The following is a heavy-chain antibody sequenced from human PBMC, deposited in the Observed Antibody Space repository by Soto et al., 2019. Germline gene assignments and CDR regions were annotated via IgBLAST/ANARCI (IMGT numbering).Heavy chain of an antibody. J-gene: IGHJ6*02. D-gene: IGHD6-13*01. CDR1: GGSFSVYY. CDR2: INHSGST. Sequence: PSETLSLTCAVDGGSFSVYYCSWIRQPPGKVLEWIGPINHSGSTNYNPSLKSRVTISVATSKNQFSLKLSSVTAADTAVYYCATGSAAAAIYYSYYYGMDVWGQGTTVTVSS. V-gene: IGHV4-34*01. CDR3: ATGSAAAAIYYSYYYGMDV.